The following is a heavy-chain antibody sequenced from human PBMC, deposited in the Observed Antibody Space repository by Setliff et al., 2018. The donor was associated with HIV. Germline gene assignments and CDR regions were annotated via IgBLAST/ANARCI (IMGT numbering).Heavy chain of an antibody. J-gene: IGHJ5*02. CDR3: ARDVDKLMALSWFDP. V-gene: IGHV4-28*03. D-gene: IGHD5-12*01. CDR2: IDYSGST. CDR1: GYSISSSNW. Sequence: SETLSLTCTVSGYSISSSNWWGWIRQTPGKGLEWIGYIDYSGSTYYNPSLESRVTISVDTSKNQFSLKLTSVTAVDTAAYYCARDVDKLMALSWFDPWGQGTLVTVSS.